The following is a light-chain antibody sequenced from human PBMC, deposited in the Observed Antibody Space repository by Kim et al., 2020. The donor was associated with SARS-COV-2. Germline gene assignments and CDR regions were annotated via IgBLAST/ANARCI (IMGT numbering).Light chain of an antibody. CDR1: SSNIGSNY. J-gene: IGLJ3*02. CDR2: RNN. V-gene: IGLV1-47*01. CDR3: AAWDDRMSGWV. Sequence: GQRVTISCSGSSSNIGSNYVFWYQQLPGTAPKLLIYRNNQRPSGVPDRVSGSKSGTSASLAISGLRSENEADYYCAAWDDRMSGWVFGGGTQLTVL.